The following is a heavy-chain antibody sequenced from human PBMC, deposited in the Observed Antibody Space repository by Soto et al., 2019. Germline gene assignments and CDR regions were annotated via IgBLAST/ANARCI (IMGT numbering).Heavy chain of an antibody. CDR3: ARGGAARRHYYYYYGMDV. CDR1: GFTFSSYS. V-gene: IGHV3-21*01. Sequence: PGGSLRLSCAAAGFTFSSYSMNWVRQAPGNGLEWVLSISSSSSYIYYADSVKGRFTISRDNAKNSLYLQMNSLRADDTSVYYCARGGAARRHYYYYYGMDVCGQGTTVSVSS. D-gene: IGHD6-6*01. J-gene: IGHJ6*02. CDR2: ISSSSSYI.